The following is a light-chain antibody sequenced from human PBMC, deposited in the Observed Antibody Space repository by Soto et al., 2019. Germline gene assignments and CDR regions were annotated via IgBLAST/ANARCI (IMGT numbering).Light chain of an antibody. V-gene: IGKV1-5*01. Sequence: IPMTPAPSTPSASLRDRGTITCPASQSISSWLAWYQQKPGKAPKLLIYDASSLESGVPSRFRGSGSGTEFNLTISSLKPFVFATYYCQQYNSYWTXVQGTKV. J-gene: IGKJ1*01. CDR1: QSISSW. CDR2: DAS. CDR3: QQYNSYWT.